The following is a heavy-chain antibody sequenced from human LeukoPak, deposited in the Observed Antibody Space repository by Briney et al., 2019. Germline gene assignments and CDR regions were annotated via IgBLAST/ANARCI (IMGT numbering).Heavy chain of an antibody. V-gene: IGHV1-69*05. Sequence: RASVKVSCKASRGTFSSYAISWVRQAPGQGLEWMGRIIPIFGTANYAQKFQGRVTITTDESTSTAYMELSSLRSEDTAVYYCARGIGDFWSGYYEYYFDYWGQGTLVTVSS. CDR1: RGTFSSYA. CDR3: ARGIGDFWSGYYEYYFDY. J-gene: IGHJ4*02. D-gene: IGHD3-3*01. CDR2: IIPIFGTA.